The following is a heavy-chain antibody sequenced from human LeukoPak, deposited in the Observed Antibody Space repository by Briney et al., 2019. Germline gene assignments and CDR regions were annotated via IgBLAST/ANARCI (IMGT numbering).Heavy chain of an antibody. J-gene: IGHJ4*02. Sequence: PSETLSLTCTVSGGSISSGSYYWSWIRQPAGKGLEWIGRIYTSGGTNYNPSLKSRVTISVDTSKNQFSLKLSSVTAADTAVYYCARAEWELLFDYWGQGTLVTVSS. CDR1: GGSISSGSYY. CDR3: ARAEWELLFDY. CDR2: IYTSGGT. D-gene: IGHD1-26*01. V-gene: IGHV4-61*02.